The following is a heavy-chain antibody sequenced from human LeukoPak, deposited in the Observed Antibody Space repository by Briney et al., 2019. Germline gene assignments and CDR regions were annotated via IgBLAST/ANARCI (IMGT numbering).Heavy chain of an antibody. CDR1: GFTFSSYE. V-gene: IGHV3-48*03. J-gene: IGHJ6*04. CDR2: ISSSGSTI. CDR3: ARAVDSRYGMDV. D-gene: IGHD5-12*01. Sequence: GGSLRLSCAASGFTFSSYEMNWVRQAPGKGLEWVSYISSSGSTIYYADSVKGRFTISRDNAKNSLYLQMNSLRAEDTAVYYCARAVDSRYGMDVWGKGTTVTVSS.